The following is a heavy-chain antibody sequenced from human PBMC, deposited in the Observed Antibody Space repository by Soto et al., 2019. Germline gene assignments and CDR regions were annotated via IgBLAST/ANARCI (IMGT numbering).Heavy chain of an antibody. CDR2: MNTNSDDT. CDR1: GYTFTSYD. D-gene: IGHD6-13*01. Sequence: ASVKVSCKTSGYTFTSYDINWGRQAPGQGLEWVGWMNTNSDDTRSAQKFRGRLTLTRDKSMRAVYMKLSNLRPDDSAVYYCAREWSAAGHFYGMDVWGQGTTVTVS. V-gene: IGHV1-8*01. J-gene: IGHJ6*02. CDR3: AREWSAAGHFYGMDV.